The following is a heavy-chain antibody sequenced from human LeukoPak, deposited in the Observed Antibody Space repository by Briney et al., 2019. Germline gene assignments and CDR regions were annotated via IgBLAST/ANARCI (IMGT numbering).Heavy chain of an antibody. CDR2: INHSGST. D-gene: IGHD2-2*02. J-gene: IGHJ5*02. CDR3: ASSGIVVVPAAIRHNWFDP. CDR1: GGSFSGYY. V-gene: IGHV4-34*01. Sequence: SETLSLTCAVYGGSFSGYYWSWIRQPPGKGLEWIGEINHSGSTNYNPSLKSRVTISVDTSKNQFSLKLSSVTAADTVVYYCASSGIVVVPAAIRHNWFDPRGQGTLVTVTS.